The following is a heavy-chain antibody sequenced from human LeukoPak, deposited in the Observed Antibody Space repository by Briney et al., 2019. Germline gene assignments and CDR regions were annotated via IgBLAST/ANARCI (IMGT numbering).Heavy chain of an antibody. D-gene: IGHD4-23*01. CDR1: GFTFSRNW. J-gene: IGHJ3*02. CDR2: IKQDGSEK. Sequence: GGSLRLSCAASGFTFSRNWMSWVRQAPGKGLEWVANIKQDGSEKYYVDSVKGRFTISRDNAKNSLYLQMNSLRAEDTAVYYCARAVDYGGNSGPYDAFDIWGQGTMVTVSS. CDR3: ARAVDYGGNSGPYDAFDI. V-gene: IGHV3-7*01.